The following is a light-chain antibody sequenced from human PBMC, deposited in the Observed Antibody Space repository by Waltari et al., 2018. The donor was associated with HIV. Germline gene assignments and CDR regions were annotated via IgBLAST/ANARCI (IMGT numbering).Light chain of an antibody. J-gene: IGKJ1*01. CDR2: GAS. CDR3: QQYGSSPPWT. Sequence: EIVLTQSPGTLSLSPGPRATLSCSASQSVTSSYLAWYQQKPGQAPRLLIYGASTRATGIPDRIIGSGSGTDFSLTISRLEPEDFAVYYCQQYGSSPPWTFGQGTKVEIK. CDR1: QSVTSSY. V-gene: IGKV3-20*01.